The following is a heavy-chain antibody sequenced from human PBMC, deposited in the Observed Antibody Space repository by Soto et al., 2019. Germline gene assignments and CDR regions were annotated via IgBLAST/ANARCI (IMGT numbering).Heavy chain of an antibody. CDR2: IIPVFGTG. V-gene: IGHV1-69*06. Sequence: SLQVSCKASGGTLSSCASSWVRQAPGQGLEWMGGIIPVFGTGIYAQKFQGRVTITADKSTNTAYMELSSLRSEDTAVYFCARVGGTGGYTYGLDYWGQGTLVTVSS. D-gene: IGHD5-18*01. CDR3: ARVGGTGGYTYGLDY. J-gene: IGHJ4*02. CDR1: GGTLSSCA.